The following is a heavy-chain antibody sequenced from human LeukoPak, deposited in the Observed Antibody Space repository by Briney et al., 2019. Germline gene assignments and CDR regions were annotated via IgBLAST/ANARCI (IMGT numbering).Heavy chain of an antibody. CDR2: ISAYNGNT. V-gene: IGHV1-18*01. Sequence: GASVKVPCKASGYTFTSYGISWVRQAPGQGLEWMGWISAYNGNTNYAQKLQGRVTMTTDTSTSTAYMELSRLRSDDTAVYYCARESGYCGGDCYSRYWGQGTLVTVSS. D-gene: IGHD2-21*02. J-gene: IGHJ4*01. CDR3: ARESGYCGGDCYSRY. CDR1: GYTFTSYG.